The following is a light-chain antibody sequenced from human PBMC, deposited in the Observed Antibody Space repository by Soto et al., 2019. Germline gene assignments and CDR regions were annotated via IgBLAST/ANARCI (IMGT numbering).Light chain of an antibody. CDR3: QQYNVWPLT. CDR1: QSVSSN. V-gene: IGKV3-15*01. J-gene: IGKJ4*01. Sequence: EIVMTQSPATLSVSPGERATLSCRASQSVSSNLAWYQQKPGQTPNLLIYVASTRATVIPARFSCSGSGTEFTLTISSLQSEDFAVYYCQQYNVWPLTFGGGTKVEFK. CDR2: VAS.